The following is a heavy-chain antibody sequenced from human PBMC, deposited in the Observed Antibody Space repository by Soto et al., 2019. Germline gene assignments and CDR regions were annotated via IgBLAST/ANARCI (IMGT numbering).Heavy chain of an antibody. CDR2: ISGSGGST. D-gene: IGHD2-15*01. V-gene: IGHV3-23*01. CDR1: GFTFSSYA. CDR3: AKVDIVVVVAATIGVGMDV. J-gene: IGHJ6*02. Sequence: EVQLLESGGGLVQPGGSLRLSCAGSGFTFSSYAMSWVRQAPGKGLEWVSTISGSGGSTYYADSVKGRFTISRDNSKNTLYLQMNSLRAEDTAVYYCAKVDIVVVVAATIGVGMDVWGQGTTVTVSS.